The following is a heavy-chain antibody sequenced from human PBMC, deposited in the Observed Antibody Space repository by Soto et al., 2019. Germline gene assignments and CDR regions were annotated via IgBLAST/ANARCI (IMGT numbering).Heavy chain of an antibody. CDR3: ATLLYFDSLLPGFDY. J-gene: IGHJ4*02. V-gene: IGHV3-7*01. D-gene: IGHD3-9*01. CDR2: IKQDGSEK. Sequence: GGSLRLSCAASGFTFSSFWMTWVRQAPGKGLEWVANIKQDGSEKYYVDSVKGRFTISRDNAKNSLFLQMNSLTAEDTAVYYCATLLYFDSLLPGFDYWGQGTLVTVSS. CDR1: GFTFSSFW.